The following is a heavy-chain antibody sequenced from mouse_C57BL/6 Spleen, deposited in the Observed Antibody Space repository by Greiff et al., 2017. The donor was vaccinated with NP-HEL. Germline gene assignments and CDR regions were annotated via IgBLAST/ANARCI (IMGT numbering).Heavy chain of an antibody. J-gene: IGHJ4*01. V-gene: IGHV5-17*01. CDR3: ARDDHAMDY. CDR2: ISSSSSTI. CDR1: GFTFSDYG. Sequence: EVKLVEPGGGLVKPGGSLKLSCAASGFTFSDYGMHWVRQAPEKGLEWVAYISSSSSTIYYADTVKGRFTISRDNAKNTLFLQMTSLRSEDTAMYYCARDDHAMDYWGQGTSVTVSS.